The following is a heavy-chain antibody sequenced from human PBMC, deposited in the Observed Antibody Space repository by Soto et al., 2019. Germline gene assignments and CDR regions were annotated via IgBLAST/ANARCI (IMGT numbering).Heavy chain of an antibody. J-gene: IGHJ4*02. V-gene: IGHV3-23*01. CDR1: GFTFSNYA. CDR3: ARRSSGWYFDY. Sequence: EVQLLESGGGLVQPGGSLRLSCAAPGFTFSNYAMNWVRQAPGKGLEWVSVISGSGGSTYYADSVKGRFTISRDNSTNTLYLQMNSLRGEDTAVYYCARRSSGWYFDYWGQGTLVTVSS. CDR2: ISGSGGST. D-gene: IGHD6-19*01.